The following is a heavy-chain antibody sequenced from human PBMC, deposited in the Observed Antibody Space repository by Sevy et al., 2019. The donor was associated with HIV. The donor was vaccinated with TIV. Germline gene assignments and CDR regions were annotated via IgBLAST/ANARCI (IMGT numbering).Heavy chain of an antibody. V-gene: IGHV3-9*01. CDR3: AKEKWERANAFDI. CDR1: GFTFDDYA. CDR2: ISWNSGSI. D-gene: IGHD1-26*01. Sequence: GGSLRLSCAASGFTFDDYAMHWVRQAPGKGLEWVSGISWNSGSIGYADSVKGRFTISRDNAKNSLYLQMNRLRAEDTALYYCAKEKWERANAFDIWGQRTMVTVSS. J-gene: IGHJ3*02.